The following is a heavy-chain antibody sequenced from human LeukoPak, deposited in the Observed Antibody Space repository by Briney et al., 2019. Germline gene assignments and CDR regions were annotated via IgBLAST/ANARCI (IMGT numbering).Heavy chain of an antibody. V-gene: IGHV1-24*01. CDR2: FDPEDGET. D-gene: IGHD2-21*02. Sequence: ASVTVSCEVSGYTLTELSMHWVRQAPGKGLEWMGGFDPEDGETIYAQKFQGRVTMTEDTSTDTAYMELSSLRSEDTAVYYCATVRGRKHIVVVTAIPFDYWGQGTLVTVSS. CDR1: GYTLTELS. J-gene: IGHJ4*02. CDR3: ATVRGRKHIVVVTAIPFDY.